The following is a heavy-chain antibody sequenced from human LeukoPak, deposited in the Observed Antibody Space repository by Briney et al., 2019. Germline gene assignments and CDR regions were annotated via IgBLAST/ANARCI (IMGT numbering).Heavy chain of an antibody. CDR2: ISYDGSNK. CDR3: AREGLIVVARNAFDI. Sequence: QSGGSLRLSCAASGFTFSSYWMSWVRQAPGKGLEWVAVISYDGSNKYYADSVKGRFTISRDNSKNTLYLQMNSLRAEDTAVYYCAREGLIVVARNAFDIWGQGTMVTVSS. D-gene: IGHD3-22*01. V-gene: IGHV3-30-3*01. CDR1: GFTFSSYW. J-gene: IGHJ3*02.